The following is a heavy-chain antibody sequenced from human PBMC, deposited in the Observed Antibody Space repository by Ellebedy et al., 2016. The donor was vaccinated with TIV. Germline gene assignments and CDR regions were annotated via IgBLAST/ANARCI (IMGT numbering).Heavy chain of an antibody. V-gene: IGHV4-61*01. CDR3: ARAGITLVRGLTPYFDS. CDR2: IYYSGST. D-gene: IGHD3-10*01. Sequence: SETLSLTXTVSSGSVSSASYYWSWIRQPPGKGLEWIGHIYYSGSTNYNPSLKSRVAISVDTSRNQFSLNLNSVTAADTAVYYCARAGITLVRGLTPYFDSWGQGTLVAVSS. J-gene: IGHJ4*02. CDR1: SGSVSSASYY.